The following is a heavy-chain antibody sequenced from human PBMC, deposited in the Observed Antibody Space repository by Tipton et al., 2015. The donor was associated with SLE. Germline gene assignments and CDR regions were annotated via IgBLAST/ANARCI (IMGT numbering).Heavy chain of an antibody. V-gene: IGHV1-18*01. D-gene: IGHD5-12*01. CDR2: ISVNNGNT. Sequence: QLVQSGAEVKKPGASVKVSCKASGYNFNTYGISWVRQAPGEGVEWMGWISVNNGNTDYAQKLQDRVTMTTNTSTGTAYMELRRLRSDDTAVYYCATDSGYSGYDYWGQGTLVTVSS. CDR1: GYNFNTYG. J-gene: IGHJ4*02. CDR3: ATDSGYSGYDY.